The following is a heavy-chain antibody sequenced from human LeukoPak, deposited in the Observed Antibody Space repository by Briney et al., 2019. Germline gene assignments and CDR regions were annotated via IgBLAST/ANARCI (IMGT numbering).Heavy chain of an antibody. CDR1: GFTFSSYS. V-gene: IGHV3-7*01. CDR3: ARVVAYRSGGSCYYYYYGMDV. D-gene: IGHD2-15*01. Sequence: GGSLRLSCAASGFTFSSYSMNWVRQAPGKGLEWVANIKQDGSEKYYVDSVKGRFTISRDNAKSSLYLQMNSLRAEDTAVYYCARVVAYRSGGSCYYYYYGMDVWGQGTTVTVSS. J-gene: IGHJ6*02. CDR2: IKQDGSEK.